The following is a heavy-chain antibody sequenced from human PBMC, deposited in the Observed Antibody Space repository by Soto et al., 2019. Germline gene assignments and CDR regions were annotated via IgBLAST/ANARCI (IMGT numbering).Heavy chain of an antibody. CDR3: GVTAIQLGVDY. J-gene: IGHJ4*02. Sequence: EVQLVESGGGLVKPGGSLRLSCAASGFTFSNAWMNWVRQAPGKGLEWVGRIKSKTDGGTTDYAAPVKGRFTISRDDSKNTLYLQMNSLKTEDTAVYYCGVTAIQLGVDYWGQGTLVTFSS. V-gene: IGHV3-15*07. D-gene: IGHD2-21*02. CDR2: IKSKTDGGTT. CDR1: GFTFSNAW.